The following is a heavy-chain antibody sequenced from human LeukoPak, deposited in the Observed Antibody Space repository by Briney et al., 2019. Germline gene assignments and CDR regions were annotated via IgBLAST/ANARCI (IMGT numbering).Heavy chain of an antibody. CDR3: ARGGIGYDILATHY. Sequence: GASVKVSCKASGYTFTSYDINWVRQATGQGLKWMGWMNPNSGNTGYAQKFQGRVTMTRNTSISTAYMELSSLRSEDTAVYYCARGGIGYDILATHYWGQGTLVTVSS. CDR2: MNPNSGNT. J-gene: IGHJ4*02. V-gene: IGHV1-8*01. CDR1: GYTFTSYD. D-gene: IGHD3-9*01.